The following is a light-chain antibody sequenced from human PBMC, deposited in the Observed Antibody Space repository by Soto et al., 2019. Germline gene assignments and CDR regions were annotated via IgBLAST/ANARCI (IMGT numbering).Light chain of an antibody. CDR3: QSYDSSLSGL. CDR1: SSNIGAGYD. Sequence: QSVLTQPPSVSGAPGQRVTISCTGSSSNIGAGYDVHWYQQLPGTAPKLLISGNSNRPSGVPDRFSGSKSGTSASLAITGLQAEDEADYYCQSYDSSLSGLFGNGTKVTVL. CDR2: GNS. J-gene: IGLJ1*01. V-gene: IGLV1-40*01.